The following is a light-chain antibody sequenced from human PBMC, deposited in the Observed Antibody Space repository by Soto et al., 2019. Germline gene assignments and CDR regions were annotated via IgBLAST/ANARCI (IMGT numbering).Light chain of an antibody. Sequence: DFVMTQSPLSLSVTPGEPASISCRSSQSLLHTNRFNYLSWYLQKPGQSPELLIYLGSNRASGVPDNFSGSGSGKDVTLKITKVQAEDVGVYYCMQALQTPRTFGQGTRVEIK. CDR3: MQALQTPRT. CDR2: LGS. CDR1: QSLLHTNRFNY. J-gene: IGKJ1*01. V-gene: IGKV2-28*01.